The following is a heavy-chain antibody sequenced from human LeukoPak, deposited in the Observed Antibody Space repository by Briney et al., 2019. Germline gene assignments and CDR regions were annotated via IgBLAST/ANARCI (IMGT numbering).Heavy chain of an antibody. CDR3: ARDTPLVPAAWDALRGCFDY. V-gene: IGHV4-39*07. Sequence: SETLSLTCTVSGGSISSSSYYWGWIRQPPGKGLEWIGSIYYSGSTYYNPSLKSRVTISVDTSKNQFSLKLSSVTAADTAVYYCARDTPLVPAAWDALRGCFDYWGQGTLVTVSS. D-gene: IGHD2-2*01. CDR2: IYYSGST. CDR1: GGSISSSSYY. J-gene: IGHJ4*02.